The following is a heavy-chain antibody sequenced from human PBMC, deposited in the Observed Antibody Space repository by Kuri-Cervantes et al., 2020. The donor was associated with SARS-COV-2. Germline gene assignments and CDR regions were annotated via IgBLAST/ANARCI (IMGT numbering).Heavy chain of an antibody. Sequence: GESLKISCAASGFTFSAYSMNWVRQAPGKGLQWVSHINSGSTTKYFADSVKGRFTISRDTAKNSLYLQMNSLKTEDTAVYYCTTDAALTVTTEEYWGQGTLVTVSS. CDR2: INSGSTTK. CDR3: TTDAALTVTTEEY. D-gene: IGHD4-17*01. CDR1: GFTFSAYS. V-gene: IGHV3-48*01. J-gene: IGHJ4*02.